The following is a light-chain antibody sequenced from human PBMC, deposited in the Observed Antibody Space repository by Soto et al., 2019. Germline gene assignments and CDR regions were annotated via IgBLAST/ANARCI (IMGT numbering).Light chain of an antibody. CDR2: AAS. V-gene: IGKV1-39*01. Sequence: DIQMTQSPSSLSASVGDRVSITCRASQTISRNLNWYQQKPGKAPKLLMYAASSLQSGVPSMFTCSGSGTDFTLTNSSLQSDDFVTYFCQQSYSPPYTFGQGTTLEIK. CDR3: QQSYSPPYT. J-gene: IGKJ2*01. CDR1: QTISRN.